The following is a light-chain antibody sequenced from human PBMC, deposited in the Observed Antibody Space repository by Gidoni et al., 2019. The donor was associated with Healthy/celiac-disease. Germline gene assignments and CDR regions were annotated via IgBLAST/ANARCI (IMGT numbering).Light chain of an antibody. Sequence: DIVMTQSPDSLAVSLGERATINCKSSQSVLYSSNNKNYLAWYQQKPGQPPKLLIYWASTRESGVPDRFSCSGSGTDFTLTISSLQAEDVAVYYCQQYYSTPVHFXQXTKLEIK. J-gene: IGKJ2*01. CDR3: QQYYSTPVH. V-gene: IGKV4-1*01. CDR2: WAS. CDR1: QSVLYSSNNKNY.